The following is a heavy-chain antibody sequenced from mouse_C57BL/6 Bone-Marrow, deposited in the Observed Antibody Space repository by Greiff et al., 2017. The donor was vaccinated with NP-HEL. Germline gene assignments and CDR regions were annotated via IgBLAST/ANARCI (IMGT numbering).Heavy chain of an antibody. J-gene: IGHJ2*01. CDR1: GYTFTSYG. Sequence: VQLQQSGAELARPGASVKLSCKASGYTFTSYGISWVKQRTGQGLEWIGEIYPSSGNTYYNEKLKGKATLTADKSSSTAYMELRSLTSEDSAVYFSARTLYYFDYWGQGTTLTVSS. CDR2: IYPSSGNT. CDR3: ARTLYYFDY. V-gene: IGHV1-81*01.